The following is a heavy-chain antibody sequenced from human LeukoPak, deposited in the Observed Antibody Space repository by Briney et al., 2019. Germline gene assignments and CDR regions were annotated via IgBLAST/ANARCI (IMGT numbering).Heavy chain of an antibody. CDR3: VSPRGFSYGYFDY. D-gene: IGHD5-18*01. CDR2: IYYSKNT. V-gene: IGHV4-39*01. Sequence: PSETLSLTCTVPGGSISSSSAYWGWIRQPPGNGLECIGSIYYSKNTYYNPPLKNRVTISADTSKNQFSLTLGSVSATDTAVYYCVSPRGFSYGYFDYWGQGTLVTVSS. CDR1: GGSISSSSAY. J-gene: IGHJ4*02.